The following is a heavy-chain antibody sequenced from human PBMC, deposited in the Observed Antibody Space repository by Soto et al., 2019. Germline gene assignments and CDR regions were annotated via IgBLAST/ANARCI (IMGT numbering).Heavy chain of an antibody. Sequence: QVQLVQSGAEVKKPGASVKVSCKAYGYTFTSYAMHWVRQAPGQRLEWMGWINAGNGNTKYSQKFQGRVTITRDTSASTAYMELSSLRSEDTAVNYCATEYCGGVCYSAARYGMDVWGQGTTLTVSS. CDR3: ATEYCGGVCYSAARYGMDV. J-gene: IGHJ6*02. CDR2: INAGNGNT. CDR1: GYTFTSYA. V-gene: IGHV1-3*01. D-gene: IGHD2-21*02.